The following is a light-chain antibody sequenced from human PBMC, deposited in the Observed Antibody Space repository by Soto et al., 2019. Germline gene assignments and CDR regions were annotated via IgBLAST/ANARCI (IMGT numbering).Light chain of an antibody. CDR3: SSYSGTNYHDG. CDR1: SSDVGGYNY. CDR2: EVS. J-gene: IGLJ1*01. V-gene: IGLV2-8*01. Sequence: QSALTQPPSASGSFGQSVTISCTGTSSDVGGYNYVSWYQQHPGKAPKLMIYEVSERPSGVPGRFSGSKSGNTASLTVSGLQADDEADYYCSSYSGTNYHDGFGTGTKVTVL.